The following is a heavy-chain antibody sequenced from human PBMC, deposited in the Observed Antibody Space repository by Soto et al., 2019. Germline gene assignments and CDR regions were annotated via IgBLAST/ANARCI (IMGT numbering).Heavy chain of an antibody. D-gene: IGHD6-6*01. CDR3: ARASIAARLYYYYYYGMDV. CDR2: INPNSGGT. V-gene: IGHV1-2*02. J-gene: IGHJ6*02. Sequence: GSVKVSCKASGYTFTGYYMHWVRQAPGQGLEWMGWINPNSGGTNYAQKFQGRVTMTRDTSISTAYMELSRLRSDDTAVYYCARASIAARLYYYYYYGMDVWGQGTTVTVSS. CDR1: GYTFTGYY.